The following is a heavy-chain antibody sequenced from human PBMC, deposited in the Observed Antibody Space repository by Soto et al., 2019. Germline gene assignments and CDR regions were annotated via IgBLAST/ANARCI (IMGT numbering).Heavy chain of an antibody. V-gene: IGHV1-69*13. CDR2: IIPIFGTA. Sequence: SVKVSCKASGGTFSSYAISWVRQAPGQGLEWMGGIIPIFGTAYYAQKFQGRVTITADESTSTAYMELSSLRSEDTAVYYCARDRVSPDGYNWHSWFDPWGQGTLVTVSS. CDR1: GGTFSSYA. D-gene: IGHD5-12*01. CDR3: ARDRVSPDGYNWHSWFDP. J-gene: IGHJ5*02.